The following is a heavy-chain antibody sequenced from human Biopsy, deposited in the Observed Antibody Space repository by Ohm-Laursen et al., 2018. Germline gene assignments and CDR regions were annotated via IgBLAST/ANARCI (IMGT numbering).Heavy chain of an antibody. CDR2: VSYSGNT. Sequence: SETLSLTCAVSGVSISSYFWSWIRQPLGKGLEWIGYVSYSGNTKYNPSLKSRVIISADTSKNQFSLKLSSVTAADTAMYYCARGSNDFGGLYFPRWGQGTLLTVSS. D-gene: IGHD4-23*01. CDR3: ARGSNDFGGLYFPR. J-gene: IGHJ4*02. CDR1: GVSISSYF. V-gene: IGHV4-59*08.